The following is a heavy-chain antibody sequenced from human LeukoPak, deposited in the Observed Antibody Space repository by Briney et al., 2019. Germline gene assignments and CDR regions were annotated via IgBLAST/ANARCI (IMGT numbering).Heavy chain of an antibody. Sequence: GGSLRLSCAASGFTFSSNSMSWVRQAPGKGLEWVSVIYSSGSTYYAESVKGRCTISRDTSKNTLYLQMNRLRAEYTAVYYCARGYKAFDIWGQGTMVTVSS. CDR2: IYSSGST. D-gene: IGHD2-2*02. J-gene: IGHJ3*02. V-gene: IGHV3-66*02. CDR3: ARGYKAFDI. CDR1: GFTFSSNS.